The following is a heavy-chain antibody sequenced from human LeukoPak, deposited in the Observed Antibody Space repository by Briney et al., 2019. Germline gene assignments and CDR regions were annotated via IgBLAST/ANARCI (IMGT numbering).Heavy chain of an antibody. CDR3: ARAIDDFWRGYPDD. V-gene: IGHV1-69*02. Sequence: SVKVSCKASGGTFSGYTISWVRQAPGQGLEWMGRIIPILGIANYAQKLQGRVTITADKSTSTAYMELSSLRSEDTAVYYCARAIDDFWRGYPDDWGQGTLVTVTS. CDR1: GGTFSGYT. D-gene: IGHD3-3*01. J-gene: IGHJ4*02. CDR2: IIPILGIA.